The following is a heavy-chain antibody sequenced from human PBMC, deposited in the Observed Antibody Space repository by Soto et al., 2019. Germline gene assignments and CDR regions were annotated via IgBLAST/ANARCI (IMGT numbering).Heavy chain of an antibody. CDR2: ISAHSGDT. Sequence: ASVKVSCKASGYTFTNYPITWVRRAPGQGLEWMGWISAHSGDTKYAQKFQGRVTMTRDTSTSTAYLELSSLRSEDTAVYYCATRDPGHYWGQGTLVTGSS. V-gene: IGHV1-18*01. CDR3: ATRDPGHY. J-gene: IGHJ4*02. CDR1: GYTFTNYP.